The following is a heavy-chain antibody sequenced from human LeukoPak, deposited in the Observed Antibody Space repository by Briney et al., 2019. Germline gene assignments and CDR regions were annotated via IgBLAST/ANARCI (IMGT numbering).Heavy chain of an antibody. Sequence: GGSLRLSCAASGFTFSSYSMIWVRQAPGKGLEWVSSISSSSSYIYYADSVKGRFTFSRDNAKNSLYLQMNSLRAEDTAVYYCARDFSMATIPGYWGQGTLVTVSS. J-gene: IGHJ4*02. CDR2: ISSSSSYI. CDR1: GFTFSSYS. D-gene: IGHD5-24*01. V-gene: IGHV3-21*01. CDR3: ARDFSMATIPGY.